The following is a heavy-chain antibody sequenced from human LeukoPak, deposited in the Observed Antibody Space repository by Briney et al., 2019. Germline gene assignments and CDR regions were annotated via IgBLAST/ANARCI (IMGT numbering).Heavy chain of an antibody. CDR1: GFTSSSYG. Sequence: GGSLRLSCAASGFTSSSYGMHWVRQAPGKGLEWVAVIWYDGSNKYYAGSVKGRFTISRDNSKNTLYLQMNSLRAEDTAVYYCAREREAINFDYWGQGTLVTVSS. V-gene: IGHV3-33*01. CDR2: IWYDGSNK. CDR3: AREREAINFDY. J-gene: IGHJ4*02.